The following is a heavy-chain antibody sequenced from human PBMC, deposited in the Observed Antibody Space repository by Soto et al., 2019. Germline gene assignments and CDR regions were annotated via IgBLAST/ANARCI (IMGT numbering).Heavy chain of an antibody. CDR2: ISSGSSNI. J-gene: IGHJ4*02. D-gene: IGHD2-21*02. CDR1: GVAFRSYN. CDR3: ASATVVTATFDF. Sequence: AWALRLSCAASGVAFRSYNMNWVRQAPGKGLEWVASISSGSSNIYYADSVKGRFTISRDHAKNSLYLQMDSLRAEDSAVYYCASATVVTATFDFCGQGTLVTVSS. V-gene: IGHV3-21*01.